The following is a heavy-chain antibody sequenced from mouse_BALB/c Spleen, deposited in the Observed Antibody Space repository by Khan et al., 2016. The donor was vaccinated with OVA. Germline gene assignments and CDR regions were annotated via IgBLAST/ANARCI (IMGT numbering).Heavy chain of an antibody. CDR3: TRSGWAAFAY. CDR1: GYTFTSYY. V-gene: IGHV1S81*02. CDR2: INPSNGDT. Sequence: QVQLQQPGAELVKPGASVKLSCKASGYTFTSYYIYWVKQRPGQGLEWIGGINPSNGDTYFNEKFESKATLTVDKSSSTAFMQVSSLTSEDSAVYYGTRSGWAAFAYWGQGTLVTVSA. D-gene: IGHD1-1*02. J-gene: IGHJ3*01.